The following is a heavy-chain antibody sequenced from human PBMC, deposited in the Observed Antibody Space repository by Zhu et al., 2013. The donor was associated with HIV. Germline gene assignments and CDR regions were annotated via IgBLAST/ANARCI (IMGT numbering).Heavy chain of an antibody. J-gene: IGHJ6*02. D-gene: IGHD2-2*01. Sequence: QVQLVQSGAEVKKPGASVKVSCKASGYTFTSYGISWVRQAPGQGLEWMGWISAYNGNTNYAQKLQGRVTMTTDTSTSTAYMELRSLRSDDTAVYYCASAGYCSSTSCYLDYFGYYYGMDVWGQGTTVTVSS. V-gene: IGHV1-18*01. CDR3: ASAGYCSSTSCYLDYFGYYYGMDV. CDR1: GYTFTSYG. CDR2: ISAYNGNT.